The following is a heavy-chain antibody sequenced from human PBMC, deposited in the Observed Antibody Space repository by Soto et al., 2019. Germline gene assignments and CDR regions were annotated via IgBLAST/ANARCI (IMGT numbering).Heavy chain of an antibody. CDR3: AQGTIKFGEVIDLDAFDV. J-gene: IGHJ3*01. V-gene: IGHV2-5*02. CDR2: IYWDNDR. D-gene: IGHD3-16*02. CDR1: GFSLTTKGAG. Sequence: QIPLKESGRTLVEPTQTLTLTCTFSGFSLTTKGAGVGWIRQPPGQALEWLAVIYWDNDRRYSPSLRSRLDITNDTYNSPVVLTMPSLGPVATSTYSCAQGTIKFGEVIDLDAFDVCGQRAVVTVSS.